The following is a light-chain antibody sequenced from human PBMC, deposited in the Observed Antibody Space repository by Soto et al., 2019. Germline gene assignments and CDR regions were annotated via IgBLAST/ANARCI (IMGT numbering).Light chain of an antibody. CDR1: QSISSW. Sequence: DIQMTQSPSTLSGSVGDRVTITCRASQSISSWLAWYQQKPGKAPKLLIYKASSLESGVPSRFSGSGSGTEFTLTIASLQPDDFATYYCQRYETFSGTFGPGTKVDI. CDR3: QRYETFSGT. J-gene: IGKJ1*01. V-gene: IGKV1-5*03. CDR2: KAS.